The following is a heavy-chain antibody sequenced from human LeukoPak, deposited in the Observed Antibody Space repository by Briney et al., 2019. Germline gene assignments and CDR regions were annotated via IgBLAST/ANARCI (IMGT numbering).Heavy chain of an antibody. D-gene: IGHD6-19*01. CDR3: ASLEDSSGWFHNFDY. V-gene: IGHV3-21*01. CDR2: ISSSSYI. J-gene: IGHJ4*02. CDR1: GFTFSSYS. Sequence: TGGSLRLSCAASGFTFSSYSMNWVRQAPGKGLEWVSSISSSSYIYYADSVKGRFTISRDNAKNSLYLQMNSLRAEDTAVYYCASLEDSSGWFHNFDYWGQGTLVTVSS.